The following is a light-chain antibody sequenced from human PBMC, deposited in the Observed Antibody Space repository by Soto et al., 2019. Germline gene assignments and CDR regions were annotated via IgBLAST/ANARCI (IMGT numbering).Light chain of an antibody. CDR1: SSNIGGNS. V-gene: IGLV1-51*01. Sequence: QSVIPQPPSVSAAPGQKVTISCSGSSSNIGGNSVSWYQQLPGTAPKLLIYDDNKRPSGIPDRFSGSKSGTSATLGITGFQTGDEADYYCGSWDSSLSAYVFGTGTKLTVL. CDR3: GSWDSSLSAYV. CDR2: DDN. J-gene: IGLJ1*01.